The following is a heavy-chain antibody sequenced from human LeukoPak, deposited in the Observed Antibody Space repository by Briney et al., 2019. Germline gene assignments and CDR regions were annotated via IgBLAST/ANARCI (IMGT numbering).Heavy chain of an antibody. CDR1: GFTFSSYD. D-gene: IGHD1-26*01. J-gene: IGHJ1*01. CDR3: AKGVGTTSSHFHH. CDR2: ISASGGRT. V-gene: IGHV3-23*01. Sequence: GGSLRLSCAASGFTFSSYDMTWVRQAPGKGLESVSAISASGGRTFYADSVRGRFTISRDDSKNKLYLQMNSLRAEDTAVYYCAKGVGTTSSHFHHWGQGTLVTVSS.